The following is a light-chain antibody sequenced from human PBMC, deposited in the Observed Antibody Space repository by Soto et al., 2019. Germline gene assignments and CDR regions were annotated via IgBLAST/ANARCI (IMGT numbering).Light chain of an antibody. CDR2: ATS. V-gene: IGKV1-39*01. Sequence: DIQVTQSPSSLSASVGDRVTITCRASQSVRSYLNWYQQKPGKAPKILISATSSLHYGVPSRFSGSGSGTDFSRTISNVQPEDSATYFCQQSFSTPLTFGGGTKMEIK. CDR3: QQSFSTPLT. CDR1: QSVRSY. J-gene: IGKJ4*01.